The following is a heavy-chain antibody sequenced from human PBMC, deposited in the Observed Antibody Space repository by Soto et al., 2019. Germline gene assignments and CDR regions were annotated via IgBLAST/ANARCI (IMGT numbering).Heavy chain of an antibody. J-gene: IGHJ6*02. CDR1: GFTFSSYG. CDR3: ARVLSSTIFGVVFSYYYYYGMDV. D-gene: IGHD3-3*01. CDR2: IWYDGSNK. V-gene: IGHV3-33*01. Sequence: PGGSLRLSCAASGFTFSSYGMHWVRQAPGKGLEWVAVIWYDGSNKYYADSVKGRFTISRDNSKNTLYLQMNSLRAEDTAVYYCARVLSSTIFGVVFSYYYYYGMDVWGQGTTVTV.